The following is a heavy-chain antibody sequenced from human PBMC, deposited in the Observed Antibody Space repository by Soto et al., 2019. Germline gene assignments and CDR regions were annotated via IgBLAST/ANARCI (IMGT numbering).Heavy chain of an antibody. V-gene: IGHV1-8*01. CDR3: ARGPMSCTSSSCPDFFDY. CDR1: GYTFTNYD. J-gene: IGHJ4*02. D-gene: IGHD2-2*01. Sequence: QVQLVQSGAEVKKPGASVKVSCKASGYTFTNYDINWVRQATGQGLEWMGWMNPNSGNTGYAQKFQGRGTMTRNTSMSTASMELSTLRSEDTAVYYCARGPMSCTSSSCPDFFDYWAQGTLVTVSS. CDR2: MNPNSGNT.